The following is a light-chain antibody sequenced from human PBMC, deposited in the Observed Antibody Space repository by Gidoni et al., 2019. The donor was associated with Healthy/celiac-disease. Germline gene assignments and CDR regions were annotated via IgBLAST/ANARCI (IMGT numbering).Light chain of an antibody. J-gene: IGLJ2*01. CDR2: KDS. Sequence: SYELTPPPSVSVSPGQTARITCAGDALPKQYAYWYQQKPGQAPILVIYKDSERPSGIPERFSGSSSGTTVTLTISGVQAEDEADYYCQSADSSGSYRAVVFGGGTKLTVL. V-gene: IGLV3-25*03. CDR1: ALPKQY. CDR3: QSADSSGSYRAVV.